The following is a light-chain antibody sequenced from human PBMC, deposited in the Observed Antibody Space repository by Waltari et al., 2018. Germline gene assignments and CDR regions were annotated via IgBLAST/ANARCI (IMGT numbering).Light chain of an antibody. J-gene: IGKJ3*01. Sequence: EIVLTQSPGTLSLSPGERATLSCRASQNIRSNCLAWYQQKPGQAPRPPIYDASTRATGIPDRSSGSGSGTDFTLTISRLEPEDFAVYYCQQYGSSPFIFGPGTKVDIK. CDR3: QQYGSSPFI. V-gene: IGKV3-20*01. CDR2: DAS. CDR1: QNIRSNC.